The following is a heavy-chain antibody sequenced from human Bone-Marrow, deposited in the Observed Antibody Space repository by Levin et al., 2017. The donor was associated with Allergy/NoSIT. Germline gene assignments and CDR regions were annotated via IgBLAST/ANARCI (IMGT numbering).Heavy chain of an antibody. CDR1: GGSISSSSYY. CDR2: MYYSGSA. J-gene: IGHJ5*02. Sequence: NASETLSLTCTVSGGSISSSSYYWGWIRQPPGKGLEWIGSMYYSGSAYYNPSLKSRVTISVDTSKNQFSLKLSSVTAADTAVYYCARQTRWINWFDPWGQGTLVTVSS. CDR3: ARQTRWINWFDP. D-gene: IGHD5-12*01. V-gene: IGHV4-39*01.